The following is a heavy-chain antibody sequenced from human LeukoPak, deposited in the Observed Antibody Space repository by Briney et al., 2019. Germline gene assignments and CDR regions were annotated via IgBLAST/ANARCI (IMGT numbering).Heavy chain of an antibody. D-gene: IGHD4-17*01. J-gene: IGHJ4*02. Sequence: SETLSLTCTVSGGSISSYYWGWIRQPPGKGLEWIGSIYYSGSTYQNPSLKSRVTISVDTSKNQFSLKLSSVTAADTAVYYCARVPTVTFFDYWGQGTLVTVSS. CDR1: GGSISSYY. CDR3: ARVPTVTFFDY. CDR2: IYYSGST. V-gene: IGHV4-39*07.